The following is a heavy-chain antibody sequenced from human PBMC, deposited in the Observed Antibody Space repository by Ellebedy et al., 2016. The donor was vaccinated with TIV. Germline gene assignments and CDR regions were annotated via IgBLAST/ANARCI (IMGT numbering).Heavy chain of an antibody. CDR3: ARGVVPAAISWYYFDY. D-gene: IGHD2-2*02. CDR2: INPNSGGT. J-gene: IGHJ4*02. CDR1: GGTFSSYA. Sequence: ASVKVSCXASGGTFSSYAISWVRQAPGQGLEWMGWINPNSGGTNYAQKFQGWVTMTRDTSISTAYMELSRLRSDDTAVYYCARGVVPAAISWYYFDYWGQGTLVTVSS. V-gene: IGHV1-2*04.